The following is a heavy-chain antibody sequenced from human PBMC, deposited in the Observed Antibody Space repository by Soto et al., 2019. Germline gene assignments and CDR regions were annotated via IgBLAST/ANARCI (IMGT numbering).Heavy chain of an antibody. J-gene: IGHJ4*02. CDR1: GLNFDDFA. D-gene: IGHD3-3*01. Sequence: GGSLRLSCVGTGLNFDDFAMHWVRQAPGKGLEWVSGITWNSRVLAYADSVKGRFTISRDNARNSLYLQMDSLRDEDTALYYCAKGRYDFWSPYYFDSWGQGTLVTVS. CDR2: ITWNSRVL. CDR3: AKGRYDFWSPYYFDS. V-gene: IGHV3-9*01.